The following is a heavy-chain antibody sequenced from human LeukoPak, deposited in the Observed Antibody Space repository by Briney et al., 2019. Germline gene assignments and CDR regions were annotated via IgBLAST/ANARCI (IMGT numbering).Heavy chain of an antibody. CDR2: ISGSGGST. CDR3: AKEDGYCSSTSCATYYYYGMDV. V-gene: IGHV3-23*01. D-gene: IGHD2-2*01. CDR1: GFTFSSHS. Sequence: GGSLRLSCAASGFTFSSHSMSWVRQAPGKGLEWVSAISGSGGSTYYADSVKGRFTISRDNSKNTLYLQMNSLRAEDTAVYYCAKEDGYCSSTSCATYYYYGMDVWGQGTTVTVSS. J-gene: IGHJ6*02.